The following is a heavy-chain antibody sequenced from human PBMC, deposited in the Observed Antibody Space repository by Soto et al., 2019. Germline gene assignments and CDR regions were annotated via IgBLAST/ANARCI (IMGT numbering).Heavy chain of an antibody. CDR2: IYYSGST. Sequence: QLQLQESGPGLVKPSETLSLTCTVSGGSISSSSYYWGWIRQPPGKGLEWIGSIYYSGSTYYNPSLKSRVTISVDTSKNQFSLKLSSVTAADTAVYYCARHLTLNFWSGLPPPRKFDPWGQGTLVTVSS. V-gene: IGHV4-39*01. CDR1: GGSISSSSYY. D-gene: IGHD3-3*01. J-gene: IGHJ5*02. CDR3: ARHLTLNFWSGLPPPRKFDP.